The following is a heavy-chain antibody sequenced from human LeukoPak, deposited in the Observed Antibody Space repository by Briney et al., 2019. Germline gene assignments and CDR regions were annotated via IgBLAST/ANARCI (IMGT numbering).Heavy chain of an antibody. CDR3: AREKMSGYDRFSGDYFDY. Sequence: SQTLSLTYTVSGGSISSGSYYWSWIRQPAGKGLEWIGRIYTSGSTNYNPSLKSRVTISVDTSKNQFSLKLSSVTAADTAVYYCAREKMSGYDRFSGDYFDYWGQGTLVTVSS. CDR1: GGSISSGSYY. CDR2: IYTSGST. J-gene: IGHJ4*02. D-gene: IGHD5-12*01. V-gene: IGHV4-61*02.